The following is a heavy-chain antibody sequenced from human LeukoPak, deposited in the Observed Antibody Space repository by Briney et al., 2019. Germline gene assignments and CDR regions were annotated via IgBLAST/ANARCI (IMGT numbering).Heavy chain of an antibody. V-gene: IGHV4-59*01. J-gene: IGHJ4*02. CDR1: GGSISSYY. CDR2: IYYSGST. CDR3: ARNYGDYGVYYFDY. Sequence: SETLSLTCTVSGGSISSYYWSWIRQPPGKGLEWIGYIYYSGSTNYNPSLKSRVTISVDTSKNQFSLKPSSVTAADTAVYYCARNYGDYGVYYFDYWGQGTLVTVSS. D-gene: IGHD4-17*01.